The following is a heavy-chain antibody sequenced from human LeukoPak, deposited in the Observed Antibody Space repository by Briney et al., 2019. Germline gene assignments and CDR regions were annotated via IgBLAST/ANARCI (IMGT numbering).Heavy chain of an antibody. CDR1: GGSISSGSYY. V-gene: IGHV4-61*02. Sequence: SETLSLTCTVSGGSISSGSYYWSWIRQPAGKGLEWIGRIYTSGSTNYNPSLKSRATISVDTSKNQFSLKLSSVTAADTAVYYCASDEPPGVWPPRYYMDVWGKGTTVTVSS. J-gene: IGHJ6*03. D-gene: IGHD2-8*01. CDR2: IYTSGST. CDR3: ASDEPPGVWPPRYYMDV.